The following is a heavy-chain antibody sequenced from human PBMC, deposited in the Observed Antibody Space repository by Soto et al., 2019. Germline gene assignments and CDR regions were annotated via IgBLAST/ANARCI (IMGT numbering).Heavy chain of an antibody. D-gene: IGHD6-19*01. Sequence: QVQLVQSGAEVKKPGSSVKVSCKASGGTFSSYAISWVRQAPGQGLEWMGGIIPIFGTANYAQKFQVRVTIPADESTSTAYMELSSLSSEDTAVYYCASISSGWYYFAYWGQGTLVTVS. CDR2: IIPIFGTA. J-gene: IGHJ4*02. CDR1: GGTFSSYA. V-gene: IGHV1-69*01. CDR3: ASISSGWYYFAY.